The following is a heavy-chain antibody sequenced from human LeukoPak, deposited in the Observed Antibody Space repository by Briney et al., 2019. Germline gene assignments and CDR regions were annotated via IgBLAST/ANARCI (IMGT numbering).Heavy chain of an antibody. Sequence: SETLSLTCAVYGGSFSGYYWSWIRQPPGKGLEWIGEINHSGSTNYNPSLKSRVTISVDTSKNQFSLKLSSVTAADTAVYYCARREGSWSRRWFDPWGQGTLVTVSS. J-gene: IGHJ5*02. V-gene: IGHV4-34*01. CDR3: ARREGSWSRRWFDP. CDR2: INHSGST. CDR1: GGSFSGYY. D-gene: IGHD6-13*01.